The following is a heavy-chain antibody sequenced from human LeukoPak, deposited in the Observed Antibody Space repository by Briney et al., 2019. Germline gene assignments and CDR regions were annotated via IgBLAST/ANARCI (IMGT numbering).Heavy chain of an antibody. CDR2: ISAYNGNT. D-gene: IGHD2-2*02. CDR1: GYTFTSYG. V-gene: IGHV1-18*01. J-gene: IGHJ4*02. CDR3: ARVYCSSTSCYKGGGDY. Sequence: ASVKVSCKASGYTFTSYGISWVRQAPGQRLEWMGWISAYNGNTNYAQKLQGRVTMTTDTSTSTAYMELRSLRSDDTAVYYCARVYCSSTSCYKGGGDYWGQGTLVTVSS.